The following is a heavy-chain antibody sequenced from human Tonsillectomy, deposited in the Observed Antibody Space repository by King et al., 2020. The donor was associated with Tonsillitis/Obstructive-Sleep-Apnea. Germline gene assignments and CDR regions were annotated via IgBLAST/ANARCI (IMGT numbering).Heavy chain of an antibody. V-gene: IGHV4-59*01. CDR2: IDYSGST. CDR1: GGSISSYY. J-gene: IGHJ3*02. D-gene: IGHD2-8*01. Sequence: QLQESGPGLVKPSETLSLTCTVSGGSISSYYWSWIRQPPGKGLEWIGYIDYSGSTNHNPSLKSRVTISVDTSKNQFSLKLSSVTAADTAVYYCARDMVLEAGGDAFDIWGQGTMVTVSS. CDR3: ARDMVLEAGGDAFDI.